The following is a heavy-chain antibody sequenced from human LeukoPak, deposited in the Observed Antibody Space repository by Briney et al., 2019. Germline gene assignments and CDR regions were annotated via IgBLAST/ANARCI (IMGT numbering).Heavy chain of an antibody. CDR3: ARLVRYCSTNSGYPFDF. J-gene: IGHJ4*02. CDR2: MYYTGGT. D-gene: IGHD2-2*01. CDR1: GGAISLSSHY. V-gene: IGHV4-39*01. Sequence: PSETLSLTCTVSGGAISLSSHYWAWFRQPPAKGLPWIGCMYYTGGTYYNPSLKSRVTISIDTSKNQFSLKLNSVTAADTAVYYCARLVRYCSTNSGYPFDFWGQGTLVTVSS.